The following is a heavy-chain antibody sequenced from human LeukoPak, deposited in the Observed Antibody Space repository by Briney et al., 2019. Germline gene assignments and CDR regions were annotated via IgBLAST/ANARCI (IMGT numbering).Heavy chain of an antibody. V-gene: IGHV1-8*01. CDR2: MNPNSGNT. D-gene: IGHD1-1*01. CDR1: GYTFTSYD. J-gene: IGHJ6*03. CDR3: ARASGTTWFYYMDV. Sequence: ASVKVSYTASGYTFTSYDINRVGQAAGQGGEWRGWMNPNSGNTGYAQKFQGRVTMTRNTSIRTAYMELSSLRSEDTAVYYCARASGTTWFYYMDVWGKGTTVTVSS.